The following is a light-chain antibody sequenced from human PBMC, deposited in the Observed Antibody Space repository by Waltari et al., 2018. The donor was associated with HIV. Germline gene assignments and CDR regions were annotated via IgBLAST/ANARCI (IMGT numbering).Light chain of an antibody. Sequence: SYEVTQPPSVSVFPGQTARITSPGDSLPKQYAFLYQKKGGQAPVLVIYKDTEGPSGIPERFSGSSSGTTVTLTISGVQAEDEADYYCQSADSTGTYWMFGGGTTVTVL. CDR1: SLPKQY. J-gene: IGLJ3*02. V-gene: IGLV3-25*03. CDR2: KDT. CDR3: QSADSTGTYWM.